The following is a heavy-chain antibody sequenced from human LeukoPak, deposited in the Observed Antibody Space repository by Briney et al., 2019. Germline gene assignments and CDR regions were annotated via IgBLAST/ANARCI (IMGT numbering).Heavy chain of an antibody. Sequence: GGSLRLSCAASGFTFSSYAMSWVRQAPGKGLEWVSAIGTAGDTYYPGSVKGRFTISRENAKNSLYLQMNSLRAGDTAVYYCARAQYSSASFDYWGQGTLVTVSS. D-gene: IGHD6-19*01. V-gene: IGHV3-13*01. CDR1: GFTFSSYA. CDR3: ARAQYSSASFDY. CDR2: IGTAGDT. J-gene: IGHJ4*02.